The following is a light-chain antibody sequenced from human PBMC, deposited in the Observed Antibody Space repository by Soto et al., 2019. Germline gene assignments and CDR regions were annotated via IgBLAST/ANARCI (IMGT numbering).Light chain of an antibody. Sequence: QSALTPPASVSGSPGQSITISCTGTNSDVGSYNLVSWYQQHPGKAPKFMIYEGSKRPSGVPDRFSGSKSGNTASLSVSGLQAEDEADYYCSSYAGSNNLYVFGTGTKLTVL. J-gene: IGLJ1*01. CDR2: EGS. CDR1: NSDVGSYNL. V-gene: IGLV2-14*02. CDR3: SSYAGSNNLYV.